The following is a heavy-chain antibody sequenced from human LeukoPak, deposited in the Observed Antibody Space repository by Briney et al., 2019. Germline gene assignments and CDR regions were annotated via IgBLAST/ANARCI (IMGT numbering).Heavy chain of an antibody. Sequence: ASVKVSCKVSGYTLTELSMHWVRQAPGKGLEWMGGFDPEDGETIYAQKFQGRVTMTEDTSTDTAYMELSSLRSEDTAVYYCARASGSSSWLNIDYWGQGTLVTVSS. CDR2: FDPEDGET. D-gene: IGHD6-13*01. CDR3: ARASGSSSWLNIDY. J-gene: IGHJ4*02. V-gene: IGHV1-24*01. CDR1: GYTLTELS.